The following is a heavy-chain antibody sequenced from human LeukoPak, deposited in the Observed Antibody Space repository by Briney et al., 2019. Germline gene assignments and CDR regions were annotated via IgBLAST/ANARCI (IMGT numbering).Heavy chain of an antibody. D-gene: IGHD1-26*01. CDR2: ICPGDSDA. Sequence: PGESLKISCETSGYRSSNYCIGWVRQMPGKGLEWMGIICPGDSDARYSPSFRGRVTVSVDKSFTTAYLQWSSLKASDTAMYYCASALNSGSYHFDYWGQGTLVTVSS. CDR1: GYRSSNYC. V-gene: IGHV5-51*01. J-gene: IGHJ4*02. CDR3: ASALNSGSYHFDY.